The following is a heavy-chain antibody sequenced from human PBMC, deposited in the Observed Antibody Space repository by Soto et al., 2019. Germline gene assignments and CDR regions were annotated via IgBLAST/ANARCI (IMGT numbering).Heavy chain of an antibody. CDR3: ARDYCDRTSCLPGFDY. D-gene: IGHD3-22*01. J-gene: IGHJ4*02. V-gene: IGHV3-30-3*01. CDR2: ISYDGTNK. Sequence: PGGSLRLSCAASGFTFSSYAMHWVRQAPGKGLEWVAVISYDGTNKYYADSVKGRFTISRDNSKNTLYLQMNSLRAEDTAVYYCARDYCDRTSCLPGFDYWGQGTLVTVSS. CDR1: GFTFSSYA.